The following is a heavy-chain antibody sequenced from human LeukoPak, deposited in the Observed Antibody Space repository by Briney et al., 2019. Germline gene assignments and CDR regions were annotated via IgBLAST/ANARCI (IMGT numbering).Heavy chain of an antibody. J-gene: IGHJ5*02. D-gene: IGHD2-15*01. CDR2: INHSGNT. CDR3: AGEPGYCSGGSCCGGWFDP. CDR1: GGSFSGNY. V-gene: IGHV4-34*01. Sequence: SETLSLTCAVYGGSFSGNYWSWIRQPPGKGLEWIGEINHSGNTDYNPSVKSRVTISVDTSKNQLSLKLSSVTAADTAVYYCAGEPGYCSGGSCCGGWFDPWGQGTLVTVSS.